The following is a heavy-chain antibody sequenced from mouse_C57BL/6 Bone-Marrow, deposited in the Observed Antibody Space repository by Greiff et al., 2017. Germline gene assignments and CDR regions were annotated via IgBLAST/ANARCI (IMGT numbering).Heavy chain of an antibody. CDR2: ISNGGGSS. CDR3: ARDYYGSSPFAY. D-gene: IGHD1-1*01. CDR1: GFTFSDYY. J-gene: IGHJ3*01. V-gene: IGHV5-12*01. Sequence: EVKVVESGGGLVQPGGSLKLSCAASGFTFSDYYMYWVRQTPEKRLEWVAYISNGGGSSYYPDIVKGRFTISRDNAKNTLYLQMSRLKSEDTAMYYCARDYYGSSPFAYWGQGTLVTVSA.